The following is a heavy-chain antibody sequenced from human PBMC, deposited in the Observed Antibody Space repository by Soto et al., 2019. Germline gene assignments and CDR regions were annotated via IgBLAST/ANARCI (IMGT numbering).Heavy chain of an antibody. CDR3: ARVDGSDGGFDY. CDR1: GGSISSVDYY. J-gene: IGHJ4*02. V-gene: IGHV4-30-4*01. D-gene: IGHD6-19*01. CDR2: IYYSGST. Sequence: SETLSLTCTVSGGSISSVDYYWSWIRQPPGKGLEWIGYIYYSGSTYYNPSLKSRVTISVDTSKNQFSLKLSSVTAADTAVYYCARVDGSDGGFDYWGQGTLVTVSS.